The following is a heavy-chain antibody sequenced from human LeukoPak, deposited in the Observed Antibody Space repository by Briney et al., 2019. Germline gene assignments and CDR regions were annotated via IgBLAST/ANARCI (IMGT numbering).Heavy chain of an antibody. CDR3: AKSRSEDNSGYFDY. CDR2: ISYDGSNK. Sequence: GGSLRLSCAASGFTFSSYGMHWVRQAPGKGLEWVAVISYDGSNKYYADSVKGRFTISRDNSKNTLFLQMNSLRAEDTAVYYCAKSRSEDNSGYFDYWGQGILVTVSS. D-gene: IGHD3-22*01. V-gene: IGHV3-30*18. CDR1: GFTFSSYG. J-gene: IGHJ4*02.